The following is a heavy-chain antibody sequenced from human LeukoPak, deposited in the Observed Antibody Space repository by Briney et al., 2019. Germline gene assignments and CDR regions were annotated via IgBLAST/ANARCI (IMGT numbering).Heavy chain of an antibody. Sequence: GGSLRLSCAASGFTLSSYAMSWVRHSPRKALEWVSAISGSGCSTYYTDSVTGQFPISRDNSKNTLYLQMKSLRAEDTAVYYCLARSIAAAGADYYYYYMDVWGKGTTVTVSS. V-gene: IGHV3-23*01. D-gene: IGHD6-13*01. CDR2: ISGSGCST. CDR3: LARSIAAAGADYYYYYMDV. J-gene: IGHJ6*03. CDR1: GFTLSSYA.